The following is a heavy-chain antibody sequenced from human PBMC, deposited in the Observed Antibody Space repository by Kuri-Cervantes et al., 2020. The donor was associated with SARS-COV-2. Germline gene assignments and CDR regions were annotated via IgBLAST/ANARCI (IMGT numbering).Heavy chain of an antibody. CDR1: GFSLNTSGVG. Sequence: SGPTLVKPTQTLTLTCTFSGFSLNTSGVGVGWIRQPPGKALQWLALIKWDNDKRYSPSLKNRLTITKDTSRNQVVLTMANMDPVDTATYYCAHQYNHRVGDYWGQGTLVTVSS. V-gene: IGHV2-5*02. CDR3: AHQYNHRVGDY. CDR2: IKWDNDK. J-gene: IGHJ4*02. D-gene: IGHD1-14*01.